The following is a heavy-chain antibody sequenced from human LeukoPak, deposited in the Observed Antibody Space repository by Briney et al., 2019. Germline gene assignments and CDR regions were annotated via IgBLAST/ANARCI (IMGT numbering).Heavy chain of an antibody. CDR1: GGYISSYY. D-gene: IGHD3-16*01. V-gene: IGHV4-4*07. J-gene: IGHJ4*02. CDR3: ARIGGITYFDY. CDR2: FYTRGSP. Sequence: PSETLSLTCTVSGGYISSYYWSWIRQPAGKELEWIGRFYTRGSPNYNPSLKSRVTMSVDTSKNQFSLRLSSVSPADMAVYYCARIGGITYFDYWGQGTLVTVSS.